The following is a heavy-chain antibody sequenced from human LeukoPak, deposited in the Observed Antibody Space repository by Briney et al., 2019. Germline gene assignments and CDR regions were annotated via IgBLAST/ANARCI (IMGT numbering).Heavy chain of an antibody. CDR2: INAGNGNT. V-gene: IGHV1-3*01. CDR3: ARVDDYGDQPEDAFDI. D-gene: IGHD4-17*01. Sequence: GASVKVSCKASGYTFTSYAMHWVRQAPGHRLEWMGWINAGNGNTKYSQKFQGRVTITRDTSASTAYMELSSLRSEDTAVYYCARVDDYGDQPEDAFDIWGQGTMVTVSS. CDR1: GYTFTSYA. J-gene: IGHJ3*02.